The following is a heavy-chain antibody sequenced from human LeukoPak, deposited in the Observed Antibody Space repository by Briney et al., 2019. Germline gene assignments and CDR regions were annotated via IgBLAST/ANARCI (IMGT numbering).Heavy chain of an antibody. CDR1: GGTFSSYA. CDR2: IIPILGTA. Sequence: SVKVSCKASGGTFSSYAISWVRQAPGQGLEWMGGIIPILGTANYAQKFQGRVTITTDESTSTAYMELASLRSEDTAVYYCARGRKSSSWYSNAFDIWGQGTMVTVSS. J-gene: IGHJ3*02. V-gene: IGHV1-69*05. D-gene: IGHD6-13*01. CDR3: ARGRKSSSWYSNAFDI.